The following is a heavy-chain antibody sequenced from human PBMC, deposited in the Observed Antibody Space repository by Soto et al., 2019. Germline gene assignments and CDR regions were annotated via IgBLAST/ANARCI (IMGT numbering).Heavy chain of an antibody. Sequence: SCAASGFRFNSYAMNWVRQAPGKGLEWVSFIYSDGRTFYADSVKGRFTISRDNSKNTLYLQMNSLRAEDTAVYYCANSDWYNPDGYFQHWGQGTLVTVSS. CDR2: IYSDGRT. J-gene: IGHJ1*01. V-gene: IGHV3-23*03. D-gene: IGHD6-19*01. CDR3: ANSDWYNPDGYFQH. CDR1: GFRFNSYA.